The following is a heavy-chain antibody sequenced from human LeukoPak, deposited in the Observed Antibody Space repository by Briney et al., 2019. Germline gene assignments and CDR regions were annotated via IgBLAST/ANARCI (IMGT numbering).Heavy chain of an antibody. CDR1: GGSISSYY. CDR2: IYYSGST. J-gene: IGHJ5*02. CDR3: ARVETYSGYGWGFDP. V-gene: IGHV4-59*01. D-gene: IGHD5-12*01. Sequence: SETLSLTCTVSGGSISSYYWSWIRQPPGKGLEWIGYIYYSGSTNYNPSLKSRVTISVDTSKNQFSLKLSSVTAADTAVYYCARVETYSGYGWGFDPWGQGTLVTVSS.